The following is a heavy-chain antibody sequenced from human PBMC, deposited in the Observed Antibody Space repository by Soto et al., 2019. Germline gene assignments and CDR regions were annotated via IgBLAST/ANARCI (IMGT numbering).Heavy chain of an antibody. CDR2: IIPIFGTA. CDR1: GGTFSSYA. D-gene: IGHD3-3*01. Sequence: SVKVSCKASGGTFSSYAISWVRQAPGQGLEWMGGIIPIFGTANYAQKFQGRVTITADESTSTAYMELSSLRSEDTAVYYCARDRYRYYDFLTEKYNWFDPWGQGTLVTVPS. J-gene: IGHJ5*02. CDR3: ARDRYRYYDFLTEKYNWFDP. V-gene: IGHV1-69*13.